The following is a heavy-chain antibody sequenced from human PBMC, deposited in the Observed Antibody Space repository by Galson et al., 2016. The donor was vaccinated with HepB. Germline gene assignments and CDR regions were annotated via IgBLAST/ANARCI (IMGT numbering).Heavy chain of an antibody. CDR1: GFSISRHA. CDR2: IFYDASKK. V-gene: IGHV3-30-3*01. CDR3: AKEGGASGYAFDI. J-gene: IGHJ3*02. D-gene: IGHD6-25*01. Sequence: SLRLSCAASGFSISRHAMHWVRQAPGKGLEWVALIFYDASKKYYADSVKGRFTISRDTSKNTLYLQMNSPRAEDTAVYYCAKEGGASGYAFDIWGQGTMATVSS.